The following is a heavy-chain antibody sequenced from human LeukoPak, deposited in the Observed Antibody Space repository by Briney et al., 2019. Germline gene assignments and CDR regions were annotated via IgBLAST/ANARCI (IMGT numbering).Heavy chain of an antibody. J-gene: IGHJ4*02. V-gene: IGHV4-34*01. Sequence: SETLSLTCAVYGGSFSGYYWSWIRQPPGKGLEWIGEINHSGSTNYNPSLKSRVTISVDTSKNQFSLKLSSVTAADTAVYYCATRGEYYYDSSGWYWGQGTLVTVSS. CDR1: GGSFSGYY. CDR3: ATRGEYYYDSSGWY. D-gene: IGHD3-22*01. CDR2: INHSGST.